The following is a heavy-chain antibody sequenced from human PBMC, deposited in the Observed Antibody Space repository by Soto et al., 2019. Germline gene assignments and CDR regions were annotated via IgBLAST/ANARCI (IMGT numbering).Heavy chain of an antibody. D-gene: IGHD3-16*02. V-gene: IGHV3-73*01. Sequence: EVQLVESGGGLVQPGGSLKLSCAASGFTVSGSAVHWVRQASGKGLEWVGRIRSKTNSYATAYAASVKGRFTISRDDSKNRAYFKMNSLKTENTAVYYCTTHLGELSSPRAFDTWGQGTMVTVSS. CDR1: GFTVSGSA. J-gene: IGHJ3*02. CDR2: IRSKTNSYAT. CDR3: TTHLGELSSPRAFDT.